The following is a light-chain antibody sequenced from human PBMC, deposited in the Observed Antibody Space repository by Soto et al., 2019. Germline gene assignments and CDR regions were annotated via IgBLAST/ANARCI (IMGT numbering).Light chain of an antibody. CDR1: SSNVGSYNL. CDR3: SSFTTSYFYV. V-gene: IGLV2-14*02. J-gene: IGLJ1*01. Sequence: QSVLTQPASVSGSPGQSITISCTGTSSNVGSYNLVSWYQQHPGEAPKLMISEASKRPSGVSNRFSGSKSAYTASLTISGLQAEDEANYYCSSFTTSYFYVFGPGTKVTVL. CDR2: EAS.